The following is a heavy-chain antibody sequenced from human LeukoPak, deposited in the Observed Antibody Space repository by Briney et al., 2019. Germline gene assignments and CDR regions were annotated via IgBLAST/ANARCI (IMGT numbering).Heavy chain of an antibody. D-gene: IGHD3-22*01. Sequence: GGSLRLSCAASGFTFDDYGMSWVRQAPGKGLEWVSGINWNGGSTGYADSVKGRFTISRDNAKNSLYLQMNSLRAEDTAVYYCARDRTLYSYDSSGYSAWGQGTMVTVSS. CDR2: INWNGGST. J-gene: IGHJ3*01. V-gene: IGHV3-20*04. CDR1: GFTFDDYG. CDR3: ARDRTLYSYDSSGYSA.